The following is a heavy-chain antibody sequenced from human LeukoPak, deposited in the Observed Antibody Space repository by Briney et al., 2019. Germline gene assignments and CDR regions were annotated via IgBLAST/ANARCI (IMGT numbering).Heavy chain of an antibody. Sequence: GGSLRLSCAASGFTFSSYGMTWVRQAPGRGLEWVSSIRPSGDNTYYADSVKGRFTISRDNSKNTLYLQMNSLRAEDTAVYYCAKGFYCSSSTCLDYWGQGTLVTVSS. CDR3: AKGFYCSSSTCLDY. CDR1: GFTFSSYG. CDR2: IRPSGDNT. D-gene: IGHD2-2*01. J-gene: IGHJ4*02. V-gene: IGHV3-23*01.